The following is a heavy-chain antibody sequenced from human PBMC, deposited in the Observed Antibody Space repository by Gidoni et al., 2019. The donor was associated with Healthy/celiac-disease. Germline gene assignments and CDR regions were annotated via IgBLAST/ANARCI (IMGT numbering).Heavy chain of an antibody. Sequence: ELQLVESGGGLVQPGASLRLSCAASGFTFSSYWMPWVRQASGKGLVWVSRINSDGSSTSDADSVKGRFTISRDNAKNTLYLQMNSLRAEDTAVYYCARDYSNTYGMDVWGQGTTVTVSS. CDR3: ARDYSNTYGMDV. CDR2: INSDGSST. CDR1: GFTFSSYW. J-gene: IGHJ6*02. D-gene: IGHD4-4*01. V-gene: IGHV3-74*01.